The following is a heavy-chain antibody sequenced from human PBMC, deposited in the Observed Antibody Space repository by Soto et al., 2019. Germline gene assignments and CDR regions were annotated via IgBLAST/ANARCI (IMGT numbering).Heavy chain of an antibody. D-gene: IGHD3-3*01. Sequence: GGSLRLSCAASGFTFSDYYMSWIRQAPGKGLEWVSYISSSGSTIYYADSVKGRFTISRDNAKNSLYLQMNSLRAEDTAVYYCARDTNYDFWSGYFGYWGQGTLVTVSS. V-gene: IGHV3-11*01. CDR3: ARDTNYDFWSGYFGY. CDR2: ISSSGSTI. CDR1: GFTFSDYY. J-gene: IGHJ4*02.